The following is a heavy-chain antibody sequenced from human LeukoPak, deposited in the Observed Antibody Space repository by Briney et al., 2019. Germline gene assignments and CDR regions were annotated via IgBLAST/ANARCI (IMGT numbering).Heavy chain of an antibody. V-gene: IGHV7-4-1*02. J-gene: IGHJ4*02. CDR1: GYTFSSYN. CDR2: INTNTGNP. Sequence: ASVKVSCKASGYTFSSYNINWVRQAPGQGLEWMGWINTNTGNPTYAQGFRGRFVFSLDTSVSTAYLQISSLKAEDTAVYYCARDRGGVCTGIVGATDCDYWGQGTLVTVSS. D-gene: IGHD1-26*01. CDR3: ARDRGGVCTGIVGATDCDY.